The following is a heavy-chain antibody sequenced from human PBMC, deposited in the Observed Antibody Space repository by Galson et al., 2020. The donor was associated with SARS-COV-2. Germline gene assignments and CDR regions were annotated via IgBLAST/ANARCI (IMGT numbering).Heavy chain of an antibody. V-gene: IGHV1-24*01. J-gene: IGHJ5*02. CDR3: ATTVGKILTGYYTDWFDP. CDR2: FDPEDGET. Sequence: ASVKVSCKVSGYTLTELSMHWVRQAPGKGLEWMGGFDPEDGETIYAQKFQGRVTMTEDTSTDTAYMELSSLRSEDTAVYYCATTVGKILTGYYTDWFDPWGQGTLVTVSS. CDR1: GYTLTELS. D-gene: IGHD3-9*01.